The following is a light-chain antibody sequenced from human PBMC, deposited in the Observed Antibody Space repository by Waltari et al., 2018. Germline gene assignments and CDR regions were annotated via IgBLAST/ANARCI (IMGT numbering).Light chain of an antibody. CDR3: MQSLQALWT. CDR1: QSLLHRNGYNY. CDR2: LGS. Sequence: DIVMTQSPLSLPVTPGEPASISCRSSQSLLHRNGYNYLDWYLQKPGQSPQLLIYLGSNRASGVPGRFSGSGSGTDFTLKISRVEAEDVGVYYCMQSLQALWTFGPGTKVEIK. J-gene: IGKJ1*01. V-gene: IGKV2-28*01.